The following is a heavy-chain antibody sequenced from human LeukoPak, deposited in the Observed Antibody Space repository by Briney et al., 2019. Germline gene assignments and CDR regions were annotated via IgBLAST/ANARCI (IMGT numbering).Heavy chain of an antibody. J-gene: IGHJ4*02. Sequence: PGGSLRLSCAASGFTFSSYAMSWIRQAPGKGLEWVSYISSSGSTIYYADSVKGRFTISRDNAKNSLYLQMNSLRAEDTAVYYCAVLYSSGGPDYWGQGTLVTVSS. CDR3: AVLYSSGGPDY. CDR1: GFTFSSYA. CDR2: ISSSGSTI. D-gene: IGHD4-11*01. V-gene: IGHV3-11*04.